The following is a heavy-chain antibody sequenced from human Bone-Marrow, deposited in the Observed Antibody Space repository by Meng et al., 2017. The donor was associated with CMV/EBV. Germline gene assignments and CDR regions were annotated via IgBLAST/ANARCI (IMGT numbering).Heavy chain of an antibody. V-gene: IGHV4-34*01. CDR2: INHSGST. Sequence: GSLRLSCAVYGGSFSGYYWSWIRQPPGKGLEWIGEINHSGSTNYNPSLKSRVTISVDTSKNQFSLKLSSVTAADTAVYYCARDPWSLIAARRRFDYWGQGTLVTVSS. D-gene: IGHD6-6*01. CDR1: GGSFSGYY. J-gene: IGHJ4*02. CDR3: ARDPWSLIAARRRFDY.